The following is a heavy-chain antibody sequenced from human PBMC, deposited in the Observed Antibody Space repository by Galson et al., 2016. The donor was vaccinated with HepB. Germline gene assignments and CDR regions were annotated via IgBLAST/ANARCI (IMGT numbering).Heavy chain of an antibody. CDR2: IVAGTGDT. J-gene: IGHJ4*02. V-gene: IGHV1-58*01. D-gene: IGHD6-13*01. Sequence: VSCKASGVTFRTSAVQWVRQARGQHLEWIGWIVAGTGDTKYAQKFQERVTITRDMSTRTAYMVLSSLTSEDTAVYYCAARGNSWPYYWGQGTLVTVSS. CDR1: GVTFRTSA. CDR3: AARGNSWPYY.